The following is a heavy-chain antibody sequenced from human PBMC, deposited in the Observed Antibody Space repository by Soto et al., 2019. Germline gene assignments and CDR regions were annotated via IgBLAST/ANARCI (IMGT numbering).Heavy chain of an antibody. Sequence: PSETLSLTCTVSGGSICSGGYDWSWIRQHPGKGLEWIGYIYYSGSTYYNPSLKSRVTISVDTSKNQFSLKLSSVTAADTAVYYCARAWPLGYCSGGSCYPFDYWGQGTLVTVSS. J-gene: IGHJ4*02. CDR2: IYYSGST. V-gene: IGHV4-31*03. CDR1: GGSICSGGYD. D-gene: IGHD2-15*01. CDR3: ARAWPLGYCSGGSCYPFDY.